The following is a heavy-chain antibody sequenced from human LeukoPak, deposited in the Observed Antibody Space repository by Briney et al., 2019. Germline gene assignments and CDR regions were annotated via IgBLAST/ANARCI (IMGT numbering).Heavy chain of an antibody. CDR2: INPNNGGT. CDR1: GYTFTDYY. V-gene: IGHV1-2*02. J-gene: IGHJ3*02. Sequence: ASVKVSCKASGYTFTDYYMHWLRQAPGQGLEWMGWINPNNGGTNHAQKFQGRVTMTRATSMNTVYMELSRLRSDDTAVYYWAREVGAITYDAFDIWGQGTMVTVSS. CDR3: AREVGAITYDAFDI. D-gene: IGHD1-26*01.